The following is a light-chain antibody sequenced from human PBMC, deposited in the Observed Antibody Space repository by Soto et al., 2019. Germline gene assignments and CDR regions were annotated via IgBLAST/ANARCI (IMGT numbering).Light chain of an antibody. J-gene: IGKJ4*01. CDR3: QQYNKWPLT. V-gene: IGKV3-15*01. CDR1: QSVSRN. CDR2: HAS. Sequence: EIVMTQSPATLSVSPGERATLSCRASQSVSRNLAWYQQKPGQAPRLLIYHASTRATVIPARFSGSGSGTEFTLTISSLQSEDFAVYYCQQYNKWPLTFGGGTKVEIK.